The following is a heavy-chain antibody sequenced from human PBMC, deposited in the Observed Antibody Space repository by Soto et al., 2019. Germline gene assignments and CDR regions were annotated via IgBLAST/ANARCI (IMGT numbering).Heavy chain of an antibody. D-gene: IGHD3-9*01. CDR3: ARHFSVDHFDY. CDR1: GDSMTSNSYF. V-gene: IGHV4-39*01. CDR2: IYYSGST. J-gene: IGHJ4*02. Sequence: SETLSLTCIVSGDSMTSNSYFWAWIRQPPGKGLEWIGSIYYSGSTYHNPSLKSRVTISVDRSNNQFSLKLTSVTAADTAVYYCARHFSVDHFDYWGQGALVTVSS.